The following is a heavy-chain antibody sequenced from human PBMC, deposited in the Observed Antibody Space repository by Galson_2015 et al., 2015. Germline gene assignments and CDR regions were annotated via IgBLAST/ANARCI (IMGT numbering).Heavy chain of an antibody. CDR3: ARESQLWHY. D-gene: IGHD5-18*01. Sequence: SLRLCCAACGFTFSSYWMSWVRQAPGQGLEWVAYINQDGSEKYYVDSVKGRFTISRDHAKNSLYLQMNSLRAEDTAVYYCARESQLWHYWGQGTRVTVSS. CDR1: GFTFSSYW. J-gene: IGHJ4*02. V-gene: IGHV3-7*01. CDR2: INQDGSEK.